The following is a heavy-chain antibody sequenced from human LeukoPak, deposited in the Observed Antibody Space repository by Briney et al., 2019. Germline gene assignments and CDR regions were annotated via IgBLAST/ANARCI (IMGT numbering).Heavy chain of an antibody. CDR3: ARFSIGVAGTFFDY. J-gene: IGHJ4*02. Sequence: ASVKVSCKASGYTFTSYGISWVRQAPGQGLEWMGWISAYNGNTNYAQKLQGRVTTTTDTSTSTAYMELRSLRSDDTAVYYCARFSIGVAGTFFDYWGQGTLVTVSS. CDR2: ISAYNGNT. D-gene: IGHD6-19*01. CDR1: GYTFTSYG. V-gene: IGHV1-18*01.